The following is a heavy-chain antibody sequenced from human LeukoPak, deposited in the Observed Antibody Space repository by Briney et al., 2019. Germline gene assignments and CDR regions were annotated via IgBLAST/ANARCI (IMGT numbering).Heavy chain of an antibody. J-gene: IGHJ4*02. D-gene: IGHD2-8*01. CDR1: GGSISSSSYY. CDR3: ARHLMVYAADDY. CDR2: IYYSGST. Sequence: SETLSLTCTVPGGSISSSSYYWGWIRQAPGKGLEWIGSIYYSGSTYYNPSLKSRVTISVDTSKNQFSLKLSSVTAADTAVYYCARHLMVYAADDYWGQGTLVTVSS. V-gene: IGHV4-39*01.